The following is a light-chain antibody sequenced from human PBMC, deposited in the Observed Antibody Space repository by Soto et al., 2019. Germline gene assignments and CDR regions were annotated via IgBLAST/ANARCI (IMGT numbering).Light chain of an antibody. CDR3: QQYGATPRT. V-gene: IGKV3-20*01. Sequence: EIVLTQSPGTLSLSPGERATLSCRASHSVNSKYLDWYQQQPGQAPRLLIYGASFRATGITDRFSGSGSGADLLRTISRLEPDDFAVYDVQQYGATPRTFGQGAKVE. CDR2: GAS. CDR1: HSVNSKY. J-gene: IGKJ1*01.